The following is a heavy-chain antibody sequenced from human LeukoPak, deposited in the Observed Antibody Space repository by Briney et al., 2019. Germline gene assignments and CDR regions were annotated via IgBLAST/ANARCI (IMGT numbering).Heavy chain of an antibody. V-gene: IGHV3-7*01. CDR1: GFTFSHYW. CDR2: INQDGSEI. CDR3: ARDLGYYYYYYMDV. J-gene: IGHJ6*03. Sequence: GGSLRLSCVAYGFTFSHYWMTWVRQAPGKEPEWVANINQDGSEIVYVDSVKGRFTISRDNAKNSLYLQMNNLRVEDTAVYYCARDLGYYYYYYMDVWGKGTTVTVSS.